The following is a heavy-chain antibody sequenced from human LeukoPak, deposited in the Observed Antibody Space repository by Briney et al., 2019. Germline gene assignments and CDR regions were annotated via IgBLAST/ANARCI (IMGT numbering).Heavy chain of an antibody. D-gene: IGHD3-22*01. CDR2: ISSSGGST. CDR3: AKDFGRNYYESSGYYGGGAIFDY. J-gene: IGHJ4*02. CDR1: GFTFSSYA. V-gene: IGHV3-23*01. Sequence: GGSLRLSCAASGFTFSSYAITWVRQAPGKGLEWVSSISSSGGSTYYGDSVKGRFSISRDNSKNTLYLQMNSLRPEDTALYYCAKDFGRNYYESSGYYGGGAIFDYWGQGTLVTVSS.